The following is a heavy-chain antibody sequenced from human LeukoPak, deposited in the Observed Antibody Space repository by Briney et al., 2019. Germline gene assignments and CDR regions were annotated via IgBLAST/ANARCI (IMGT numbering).Heavy chain of an antibody. Sequence: GGSLRLSCAASGFTFSSYGMSWVRQAPGKGLEWVSAISGSGGSTYYADSVKGRFTISRDNSKNTLYLQMNSLRAEDTAVYNCAKSGSYLRGYFDYWGQGTLVTVSS. J-gene: IGHJ4*02. V-gene: IGHV3-23*01. CDR1: GFTFSSYG. CDR2: ISGSGGST. D-gene: IGHD1-26*01. CDR3: AKSGSYLRGYFDY.